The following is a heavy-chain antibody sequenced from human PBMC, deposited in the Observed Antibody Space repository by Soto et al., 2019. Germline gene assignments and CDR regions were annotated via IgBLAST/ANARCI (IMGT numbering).Heavy chain of an antibody. D-gene: IGHD3-3*01. CDR2: IYYSGST. Sequence: LSLTCTVSGGSISSYYWSWIRQPPGKGLEWIGYIYYSGSTNYNPSLKSRVTISVDTSKNQFSLKLSSVTAADTAVYYCARVVHWYYDFWSGYRTPYFDYWGQGTLVTVSS. V-gene: IGHV4-59*01. J-gene: IGHJ4*02. CDR1: GGSISSYY. CDR3: ARVVHWYYDFWSGYRTPYFDY.